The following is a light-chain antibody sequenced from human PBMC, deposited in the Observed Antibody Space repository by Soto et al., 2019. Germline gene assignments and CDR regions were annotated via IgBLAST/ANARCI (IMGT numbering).Light chain of an antibody. CDR1: QSVGNN. CDR3: QQFNTWPPYT. J-gene: IGKJ2*01. Sequence: EIVMTQSPATLAVSPGERATLSCRASQSVGNNLAWFQQKPGQAPRPLIYTASTRATGVPTRFSGSGSGTEFTLTISSLQSEDFAVYYCQQFNTWPPYTFGQGTKLEIK. CDR2: TAS. V-gene: IGKV3-15*01.